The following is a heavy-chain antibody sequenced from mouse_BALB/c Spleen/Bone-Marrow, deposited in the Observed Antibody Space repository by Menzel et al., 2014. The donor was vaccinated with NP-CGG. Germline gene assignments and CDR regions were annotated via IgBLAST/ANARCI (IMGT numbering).Heavy chain of an antibody. J-gene: IGHJ2*01. D-gene: IGHD2-1*01. CDR3: ARQGYYGKGDY. Sequence: EVKVIESGGGLVQPGGSLKLSCAASGFDFXRYWMSWVRQAPGKGLEWIGEINPDSSTINYTPSLKDKFIISRDNAKNTLYLQMSKVRSEDTALYYCARQGYYGKGDYWGQGTTLTVSS. V-gene: IGHV4-1*02. CDR2: INPDSSTI. CDR1: GFDFXRYW.